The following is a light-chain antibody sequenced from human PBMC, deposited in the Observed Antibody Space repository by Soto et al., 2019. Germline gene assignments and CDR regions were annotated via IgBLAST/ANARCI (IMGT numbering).Light chain of an antibody. CDR2: GAS. CDR1: QSVSSS. Sequence: EIVMTQSPVALSVSPGERATLSCRASQSVSSSLAWFQQKPGQAPRLLIYGASSRATDIPVRFSGSGSGTEFTLTISSLQSEDFAIYYCQQYDNWPITFGQGTRLDIK. CDR3: QQYDNWPIT. V-gene: IGKV3-15*01. J-gene: IGKJ5*01.